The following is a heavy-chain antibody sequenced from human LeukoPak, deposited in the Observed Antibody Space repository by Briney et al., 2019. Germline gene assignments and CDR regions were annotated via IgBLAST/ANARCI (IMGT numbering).Heavy chain of an antibody. CDR3: ARDPSITGTTLRPYLYYMDV. J-gene: IGHJ6*03. D-gene: IGHD1-7*01. CDR2: INPNSGGT. V-gene: IGHV1-2*02. Sequence: ASVKVSCKASGYTFTGYYIHWVRQAPGQGLEWMGWINPNSGGTNYAQKFPGRVTMTRDTSISTAYMELSRLRSDDTAVYYCARDPSITGTTLRPYLYYMDVWGKGTTVTVSS. CDR1: GYTFTGYY.